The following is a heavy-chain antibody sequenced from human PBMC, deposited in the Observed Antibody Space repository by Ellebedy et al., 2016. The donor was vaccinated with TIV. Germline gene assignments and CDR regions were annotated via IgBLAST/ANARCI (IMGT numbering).Heavy chain of an antibody. D-gene: IGHD3-10*01. V-gene: IGHV3-23*01. CDR3: ATVLLWFGIHPTALDY. J-gene: IGHJ4*02. CDR2: ISGSGGST. CDR1: GFTFSSYA. Sequence: GESLKISXAASGFTFSSYAMSWVRQAPGKGLEWVSAISGSGGSTYYADSVKGRFTISRDNAKNSLYLQMNSLRAEDTAVYYCATVLLWFGIHPTALDYWGQGTLVTVSS.